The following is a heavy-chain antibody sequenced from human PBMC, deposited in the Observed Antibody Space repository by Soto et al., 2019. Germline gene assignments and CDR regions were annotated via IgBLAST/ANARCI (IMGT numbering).Heavy chain of an antibody. CDR2: IRVGGGDT. CDR1: GFTFSSSA. Sequence: EVRLLESGGGLPQPGGSSRLSCAASGFTFSSSAMNWVRQAPGKGLEWVSSIRVGGGDTFYADSVRGRFTVSRDISRNTLYLQRNSLRAEDTAIYYCAKCSVGTVRTSGWCNWFAPWGQGTLVTVSS. D-gene: IGHD6-19*01. V-gene: IGHV3-23*01. CDR3: AKCSVGTVRTSGWCNWFAP. J-gene: IGHJ5*02.